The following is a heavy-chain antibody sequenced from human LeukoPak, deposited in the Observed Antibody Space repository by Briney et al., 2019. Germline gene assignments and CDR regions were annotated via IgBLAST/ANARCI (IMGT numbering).Heavy chain of an antibody. CDR3: ARGDCSGGSCYQGNY. J-gene: IGHJ4*02. Sequence: SVKVSCKASGGTFSSYAISWVRQDPGQGLEWMGRIIPIFGIANYAQKFQGRVTITADKSTSTAYMELSSLRSEDTAVYYCARGDCSGGSCYQGNYWGQGTLVTVSS. CDR1: GGTFSSYA. CDR2: IIPIFGIA. V-gene: IGHV1-69*04. D-gene: IGHD2-15*01.